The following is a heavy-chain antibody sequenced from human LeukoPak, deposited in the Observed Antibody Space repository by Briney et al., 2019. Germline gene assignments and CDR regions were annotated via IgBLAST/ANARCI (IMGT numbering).Heavy chain of an antibody. V-gene: IGHV4-4*02. J-gene: IGHJ4*02. D-gene: IGHD2/OR15-2a*01. CDR1: GGSIDITNY. CDR2: ISHDGTT. CDR3: TRENRPFCPFAF. Sequence: SETLSLTCGVSGGSIDITNYWSWVRQAPGKVLEWIGEISHDGTTNYRPSLRSRVAMSFDRANNQFSLSLTSVTAADTAVYYCTRENRPFCPFAFWGQGVLVTVSS.